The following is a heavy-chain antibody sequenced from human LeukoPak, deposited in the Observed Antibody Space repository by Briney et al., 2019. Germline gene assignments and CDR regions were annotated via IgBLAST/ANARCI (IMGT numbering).Heavy chain of an antibody. CDR2: IYPGDSDT. V-gene: IGHV5-51*01. Sequence: GESLKISCKGSGYSFTSYWIGWVRQMPGKGLVWMGIIYPGDSDTRYSPSFQGQVTISADKSISTAYLQWSSLKASDTAMYYCARHPSGNTAMAPSWGQGTQVTVSS. D-gene: IGHD5-18*01. CDR3: ARHPSGNTAMAPS. CDR1: GYSFTSYW. J-gene: IGHJ4*02.